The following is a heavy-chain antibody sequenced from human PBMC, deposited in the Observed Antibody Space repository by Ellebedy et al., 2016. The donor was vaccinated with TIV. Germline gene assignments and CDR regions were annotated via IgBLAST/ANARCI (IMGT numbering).Heavy chain of an antibody. Sequence: PGESLKISCAASGINFSYYAMHWVRQAPGKGLEWVALISYDGSNIYYADSVKGRFTISRDNSKDTLYLQMNSLRAEDTAVYYCARDLDRNYPGAYFDYWGQGTLVTVSA. CDR2: ISYDGSNI. D-gene: IGHD4-11*01. CDR3: ARDLDRNYPGAYFDY. V-gene: IGHV3-30-3*01. J-gene: IGHJ4*02. CDR1: GINFSYYA.